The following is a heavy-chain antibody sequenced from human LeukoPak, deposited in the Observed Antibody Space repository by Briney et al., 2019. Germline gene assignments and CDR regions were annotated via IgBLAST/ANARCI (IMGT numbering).Heavy chain of an antibody. CDR2: INHSGST. CDR1: GGSFSGYY. Sequence: SETLSLTCAVYGGSFSGYYWSWLRQPPGKGLEWIGEINHSGSTNYNPSLKSRVTISVDTSKNQFSLKLSSVTAADTAVYYCARGVPLLWFGIRRLWYFDLWGRGTLVTVSS. CDR3: ARGVPLLWFGIRRLWYFDL. V-gene: IGHV4-34*01. J-gene: IGHJ2*01. D-gene: IGHD3-10*01.